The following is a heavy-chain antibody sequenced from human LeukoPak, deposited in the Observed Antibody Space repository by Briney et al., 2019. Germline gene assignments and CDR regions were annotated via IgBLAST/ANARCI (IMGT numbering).Heavy chain of an antibody. CDR2: FTISDGST. D-gene: IGHD3-9*01. J-gene: IGHJ4*02. CDR1: GFTFCSYA. Sequence: PGGSLRLSCAASGFTFCSYAMIWVRQAPGKGLEWVSVFTISDGSTYYADSVKGRFTISRDNSKNTLYLQMNSLSAEDRAIYYCAKAMTGAIYYFDSWGQGTLVTVSS. CDR3: AKAMTGAIYYFDS. V-gene: IGHV3-23*01.